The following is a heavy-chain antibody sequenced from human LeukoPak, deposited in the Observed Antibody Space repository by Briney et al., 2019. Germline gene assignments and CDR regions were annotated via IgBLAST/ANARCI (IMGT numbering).Heavy chain of an antibody. D-gene: IGHD3-3*01. CDR3: ARVNGLRFLDRGYLDY. CDR2: INWNGGST. J-gene: IGHJ4*02. CDR1: GFTFDDYG. V-gene: IGHV3-20*04. Sequence: GGSLRLSCAASGFTFDDYGMSWVRQAPGKGLEWVSGINWNGGSTGYAGSVKGRFTISRDNAKNSLYLQMNSLRAEDTALYYCARVNGLRFLDRGYLDYWGQGTLVTVSS.